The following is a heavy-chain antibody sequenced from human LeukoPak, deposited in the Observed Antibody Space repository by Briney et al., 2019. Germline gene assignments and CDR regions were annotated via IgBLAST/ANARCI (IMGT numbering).Heavy chain of an antibody. CDR2: VNPNSGNT. V-gene: IGHV1-8*01. D-gene: IGHD3-22*01. CDR1: GYTFTSYD. Sequence: ASVKVSCKASGYTFTSYDINWVRQATGQGLEWMGWVNPNSGNTGYAQKFQGRVTMTRNTSISTAYMELSSLRSEDTAVYYCARGPNYYDSSGFALDYWGQGTLVTVSS. CDR3: ARGPNYYDSSGFALDY. J-gene: IGHJ4*02.